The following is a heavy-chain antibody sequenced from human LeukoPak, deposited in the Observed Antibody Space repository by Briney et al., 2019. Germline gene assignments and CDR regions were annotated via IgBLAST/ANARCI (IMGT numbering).Heavy chain of an antibody. CDR2: INPSSGGT. D-gene: IGHD6-13*01. J-gene: IGHJ3*02. V-gene: IGHV1-2*02. Sequence: ASVKVSCKASGYTFTNYYIHWVRQAPGQGLECMGWINPSSGGTDYAQKFQGRVTMTRDTSISTVYMELSSLKSDDTGVYYCARDGIYSRNFDAFDIWGQGPMVTVSS. CDR3: ARDGIYSRNFDAFDI. CDR1: GYTFTNYY.